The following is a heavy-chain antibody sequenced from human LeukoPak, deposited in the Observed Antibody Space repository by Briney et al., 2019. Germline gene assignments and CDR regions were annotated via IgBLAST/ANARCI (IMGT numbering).Heavy chain of an antibody. CDR2: ISSQGGTT. Sequence: GGSLRLSCAASGFTFSDHVMQWVRQAPGKGLEYISLISSQGGTTYYAKSVKGRFTISRDNSKNTLYLRMDSLQTEDMAIYYCTRAERYSSPFDYWGQGTLATVSS. V-gene: IGHV3-64*01. D-gene: IGHD5-18*01. CDR3: TRAERYSSPFDY. CDR1: GFTFSDHV. J-gene: IGHJ4*02.